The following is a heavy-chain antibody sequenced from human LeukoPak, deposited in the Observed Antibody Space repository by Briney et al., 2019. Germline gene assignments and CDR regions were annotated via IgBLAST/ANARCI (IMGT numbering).Heavy chain of an antibody. V-gene: IGHV3-23*01. J-gene: IGHJ4*02. CDR3: AKGGGYCSSTSCYRNYFDY. D-gene: IGHD2-2*02. CDR1: GFTFSSYA. Sequence: GGSLRLSCAASGFTFSSYAMSWVRQAPGKGLEWVSAISGSGGSTYYADYVKGRFTISRDNSKNTLYLQMNSLGAEDTAVYYCAKGGGYCSSTSCYRNYFDYWGQGTLVTVSS. CDR2: ISGSGGST.